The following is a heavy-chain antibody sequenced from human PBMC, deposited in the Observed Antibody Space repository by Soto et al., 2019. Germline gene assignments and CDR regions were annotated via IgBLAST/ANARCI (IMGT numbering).Heavy chain of an antibody. Sequence: GGSLRLSFAAPEFTFSSYWMHWVRQAPGKGLVWVSRINSDGSSTSYADSVKGRFTISRDNAKNTLYLQMNSLRAEDTAVYYCARGSPPYYSSSSGPFDYWGQGTLVTVSS. V-gene: IGHV3-74*01. CDR3: ARGSPPYYSSSSGPFDY. D-gene: IGHD6-6*01. CDR1: EFTFSSYW. J-gene: IGHJ4*02. CDR2: INSDGSST.